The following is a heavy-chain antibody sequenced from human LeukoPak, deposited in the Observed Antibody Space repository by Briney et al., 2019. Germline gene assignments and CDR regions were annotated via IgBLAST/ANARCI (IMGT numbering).Heavy chain of an antibody. CDR3: AKDIGSGTDY. V-gene: IGHV3-9*01. D-gene: IGHD6-19*01. CDR2: ISWNSGSI. CDR1: GFTFDDYA. J-gene: IGHJ4*02. Sequence: AGGSLRLSCAASGFTFDDYAMHWVRQAPGKGLEWVSGISWNSGSIGYADSVKGRFTISRDNAKNSLYLQMNSLRAEDTALYYCAKDIGSGTDYWGQGTLVTVSS.